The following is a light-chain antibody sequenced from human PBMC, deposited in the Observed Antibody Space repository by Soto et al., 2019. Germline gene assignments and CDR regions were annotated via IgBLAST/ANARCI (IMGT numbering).Light chain of an antibody. CDR3: QQLNSYPWT. Sequence: IQSTQSPSSLSASVGDRVTITCLANHVINSYLACYQQKPGKAPKLLIYAASTLQSGVPSRFSGSGSGTDFTLTISSLQPENFATYYCQQLNSYPWTFGQGTKVDIK. CDR1: HVINSY. J-gene: IGKJ1*01. V-gene: IGKV1-9*01. CDR2: AAS.